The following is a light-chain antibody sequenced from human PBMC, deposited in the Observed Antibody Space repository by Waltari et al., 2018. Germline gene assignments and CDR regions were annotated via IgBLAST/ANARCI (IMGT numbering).Light chain of an antibody. CDR3: QQSYTTPRT. V-gene: IGKV1-39*01. CDR1: QSIDIY. J-gene: IGKJ1*01. Sequence: DIQMTQSPSSLSASVGDRVNITCRASQSIDIYLNWYQQRPGKAPNLLIYAASSLESGVPSRFISSGSGTDFTLTINSLQPEDFATYYCQQSYTTPRTFGQGTKVEIK. CDR2: AAS.